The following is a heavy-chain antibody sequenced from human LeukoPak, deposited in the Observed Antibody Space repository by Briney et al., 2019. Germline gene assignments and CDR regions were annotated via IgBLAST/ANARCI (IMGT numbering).Heavy chain of an antibody. D-gene: IGHD6-13*01. CDR2: IDPSDSYT. Sequence: GESLKISCKGSGYSFTSYWISWVRQMPGKGLEWMGRIDPSDSYTNYSPSFQGHVTISADKSISTAYLQWSSLKASDTAMYYRARVGRAAAGFDYWGQGTLVTVSS. J-gene: IGHJ4*02. CDR3: ARVGRAAAGFDY. V-gene: IGHV5-10-1*01. CDR1: GYSFTSYW.